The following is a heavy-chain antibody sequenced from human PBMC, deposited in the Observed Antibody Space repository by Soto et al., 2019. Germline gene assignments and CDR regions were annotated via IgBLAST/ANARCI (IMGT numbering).Heavy chain of an antibody. CDR2: ISPDGRNT. CDR3: AKDGPYYYGSGSYYGVDD. D-gene: IGHD3-10*01. CDR1: GFTFSSYA. Sequence: EVQLVESGGGLVQPGGSLRLSCAASGFTFSSYAMHCVRQAPGKGLEYVSAISPDGRNTYYANSVKGRFTISRDNSKDTLYLQMGSLRAEDMAVYYCAKDGPYYYGSGSYYGVDDWGQGTLVTVSS. V-gene: IGHV3-64*01. J-gene: IGHJ4*02.